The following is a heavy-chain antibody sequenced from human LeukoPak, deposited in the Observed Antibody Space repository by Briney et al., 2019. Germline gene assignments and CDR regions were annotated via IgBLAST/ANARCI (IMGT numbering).Heavy chain of an antibody. J-gene: IGHJ1*01. CDR1: GGTFSSYA. D-gene: IGHD2-21*02. CDR2: IIPIFGTA. V-gene: IGHV1-69*13. Sequence: SVKVPCKASGGTFSSYAISWVRQAPGQGLEWMGGIIPIFGTANYAQKFQGRVTITADESTSTAYMELSSLRSEDTAVYYCARSGGECGGDCYSDSQHWGQGTLVTVSS. CDR3: ARSGGECGGDCYSDSQH.